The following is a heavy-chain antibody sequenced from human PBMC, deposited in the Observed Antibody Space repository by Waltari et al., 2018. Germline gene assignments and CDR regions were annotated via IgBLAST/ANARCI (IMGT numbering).Heavy chain of an antibody. D-gene: IGHD2-15*01. CDR2: VHQSGRS. CDR1: GDSISTTFF. Sequence: QVQLQESGPGLVKPSGTLSLPCTVSGDSISTTFFWSWVRQSPGKGLEWIGQVHQSGRSNYNPSLESRVTVSMDTSKNQFSLKMTSVTAADTAIYYCASDRGRGLYLDSWGQGTLVTVSP. V-gene: IGHV4-4*02. J-gene: IGHJ4*02. CDR3: ASDRGRGLYLDS.